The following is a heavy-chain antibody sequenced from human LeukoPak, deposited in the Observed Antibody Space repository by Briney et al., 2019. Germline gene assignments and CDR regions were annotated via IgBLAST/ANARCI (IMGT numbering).Heavy chain of an antibody. J-gene: IGHJ5*02. D-gene: IGHD5-24*01. Sequence: GGSLRLSRAASGFTLRNYAMNWVRQAPGRGLEGVSGISYIYAEKYYADSVRGRFTISSDNSRNTLHLPMNSLRAGDTAVYYCAKRVREGFNTPIDLWGQGTLVTVSS. CDR3: AKRVREGFNTPIDL. V-gene: IGHV3-23*01. CDR2: ISYIYAEK. CDR1: GFTLRNYA.